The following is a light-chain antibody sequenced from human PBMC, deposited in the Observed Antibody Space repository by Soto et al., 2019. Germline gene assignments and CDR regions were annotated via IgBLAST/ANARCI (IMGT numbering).Light chain of an antibody. V-gene: IGKV1-5*03. CDR1: QSISSW. CDR3: QPYNSYPGR. Sequence: DIQMTQSPSTLSASVGDRVTITCRASQSISSWLAWYQQKPGKAPKLLIYKASSLDSGVPSRFGGSGSGTEFTLTISSLQPDDFATYYCQPYNSYPGRFGQGTKVEIK. CDR2: KAS. J-gene: IGKJ1*01.